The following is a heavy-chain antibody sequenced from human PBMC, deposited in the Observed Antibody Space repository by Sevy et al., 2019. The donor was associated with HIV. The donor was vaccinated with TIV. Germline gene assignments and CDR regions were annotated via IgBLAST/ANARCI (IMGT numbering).Heavy chain of an antibody. Sequence: GGSLRLSCAASGFMFGNYDMNWVRQAPGKGLEWVSYISGNSRTTYHADSVKGRFTISRDNAKNSVYLQMNSLRVEDTAIYYCARDIAPDNSSGAFDRWGQGSLVTVSS. D-gene: IGHD3-22*01. CDR2: ISGNSRTT. CDR1: GFMFGNYD. CDR3: ARDIAPDNSSGAFDR. J-gene: IGHJ4*02. V-gene: IGHV3-48*01.